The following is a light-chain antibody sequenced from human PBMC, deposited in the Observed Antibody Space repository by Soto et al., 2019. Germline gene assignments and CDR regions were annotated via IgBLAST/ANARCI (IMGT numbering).Light chain of an antibody. CDR1: GYNY. CDR2: DVS. V-gene: IGLV2-14*03. J-gene: IGLJ2*01. Sequence: QSVLTQPASVSGSPGQSITISCTGGYNYVSWYQHHPDKAPKLMIYDVSNRPSGVSNRFSGSKSGNTASLTISGLQAEDEADYYCSSYTSSSPLGVVFGGGTKLTVL. CDR3: SSYTSSSPLGVV.